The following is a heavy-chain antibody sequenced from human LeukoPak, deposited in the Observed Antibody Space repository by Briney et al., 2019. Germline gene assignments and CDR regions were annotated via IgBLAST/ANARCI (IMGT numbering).Heavy chain of an antibody. Sequence: PSETLSLTCTVSGVSIRSKYWSWLRQPPGKRLEWLGYISSSGTTNYNPSLKSRVTISVDTSKNQFSLHLRSVTAADTAVYYCARDLAGPNDAFDIWGRGTMVTVSS. CDR3: ARDLAGPNDAFDI. D-gene: IGHD6-19*01. J-gene: IGHJ3*02. CDR2: ISSSGTT. V-gene: IGHV4-59*01. CDR1: GVSIRSKY.